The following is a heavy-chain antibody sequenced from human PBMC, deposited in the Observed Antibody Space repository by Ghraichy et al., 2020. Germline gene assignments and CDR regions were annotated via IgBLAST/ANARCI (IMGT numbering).Heavy chain of an antibody. CDR3: ARGGPLYSGYDSPHHDY. Sequence: SETLSLTCTVSGGSISSYYWSWIRQPPGKGLEWIGYIYYSGSTNYNPSLKSRVTISVDTSKNQFSLKLSSVTAADTAVYYCARGGPLYSGYDSPHHDYWGQGTLVTVSS. V-gene: IGHV4-59*01. J-gene: IGHJ4*02. CDR2: IYYSGST. CDR1: GGSISSYY. D-gene: IGHD5-12*01.